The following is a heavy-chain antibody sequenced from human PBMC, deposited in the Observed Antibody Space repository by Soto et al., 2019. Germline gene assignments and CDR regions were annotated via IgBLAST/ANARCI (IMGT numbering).Heavy chain of an antibody. CDR1: GFTFSTYS. V-gene: IGHV3-30*14. CDR2: ISYDGMNK. J-gene: IGHJ4*02. CDR3: ARDPDTSGSYRYYFDN. D-gene: IGHD1-26*01. Sequence: QVQLVESGGGVVQPGGSLRLSCVASGFTFSTYSIHWVRQAPGRGLEWLTIISYDGMNKYYADSVNGRITISRDNSRNTVFLQMNSLRTEDTAVYYCARDPDTSGSYRYYFDNWGQGTLVTVSS.